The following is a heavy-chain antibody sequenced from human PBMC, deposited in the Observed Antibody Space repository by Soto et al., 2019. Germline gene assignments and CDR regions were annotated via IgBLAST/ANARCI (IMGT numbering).Heavy chain of an antibody. CDR2: IYYSGTT. D-gene: IGHD1-26*01. Sequence: SETLSLTCTVSGDSISSNYWSWIRQPPGKGLEWIGYIYYSGTTNYNLSLKSRVTISVDTSKNQFSLKLSSVTAADTAVYYCARTYGRLFDYWGQGTLVTVS. CDR1: GDSISSNY. J-gene: IGHJ4*02. CDR3: ARTYGRLFDY. V-gene: IGHV4-59*01.